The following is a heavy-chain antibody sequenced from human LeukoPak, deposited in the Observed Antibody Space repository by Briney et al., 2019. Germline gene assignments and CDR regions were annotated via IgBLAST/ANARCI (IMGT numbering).Heavy chain of an antibody. CDR2: IYYSGST. CDR3: ARDRDSSSWYGGGYWFDP. CDR1: GDSISSYY. J-gene: IGHJ5*02. V-gene: IGHV4-59*06. Sequence: SETLSLTCTVSGDSISSYYWSWIRQHPGKGLEWIGYIYYSGSTYYNPSLKSRVTISVDTSKNQFSLKLSSVTAADTAVYYCARDRDSSSWYGGGYWFDPWGQGTLVTVSS. D-gene: IGHD6-13*01.